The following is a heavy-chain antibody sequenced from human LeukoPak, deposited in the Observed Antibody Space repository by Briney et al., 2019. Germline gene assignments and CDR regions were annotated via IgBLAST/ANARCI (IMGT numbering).Heavy chain of an antibody. Sequence: GGSLRLSCAASGFTFSSYGMHWVRQAPGKGLEWVAVISYDGSNKYYADSVKGRFTISRDNSKNTLYLQMNSLRAEDTAVYYCARDGAVVVITGWFDPWGQGTLVTVSS. J-gene: IGHJ5*02. CDR3: ARDGAVVVITGWFDP. D-gene: IGHD3-22*01. V-gene: IGHV3-30*03. CDR1: GFTFSSYG. CDR2: ISYDGSNK.